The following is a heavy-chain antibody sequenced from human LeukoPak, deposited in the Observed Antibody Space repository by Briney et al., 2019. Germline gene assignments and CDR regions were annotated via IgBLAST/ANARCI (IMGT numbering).Heavy chain of an antibody. D-gene: IGHD5-18*01. J-gene: IGHJ3*02. V-gene: IGHV3-30-3*01. CDR2: ISYDGSNK. Sequence: RSLRLSCAASGFTFSSYAMHWVRQAPGKGLEWVAVISYDGSNKYYADSVKGRFTISRDNSKNTMYLQMNSLRAEDTAVYYCARKKAGDGYGDAFDIWGQGTMVTVSS. CDR1: GFTFSSYA. CDR3: ARKKAGDGYGDAFDI.